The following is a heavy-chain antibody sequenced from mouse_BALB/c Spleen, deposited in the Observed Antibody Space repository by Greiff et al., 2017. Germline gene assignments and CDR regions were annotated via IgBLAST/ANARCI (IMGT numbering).Heavy chain of an antibody. Sequence: EVQRVESGGGLVQPGGSLRLSCATSGFTFTDYYMSWVRQPPGKALEWLGFIRNKANGYTTEYSASVKGRFTISRDNSQSILYLQMNTLRAEDSATYYCAISKKPSMVTTRRMYYYAMDYWGQGTSVTVSS. CDR1: GFTFTDYY. D-gene: IGHD2-10*02. V-gene: IGHV7-3*02. CDR2: IRNKANGYTT. J-gene: IGHJ4*01. CDR3: AISKKPSMVTTRRMYYYAMDY.